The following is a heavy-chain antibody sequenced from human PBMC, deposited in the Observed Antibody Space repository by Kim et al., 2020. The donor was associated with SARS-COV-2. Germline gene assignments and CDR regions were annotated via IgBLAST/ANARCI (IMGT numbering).Heavy chain of an antibody. CDR2: SDT. J-gene: IGHJ4*02. D-gene: IGHD3-10*01. V-gene: IGHV5-51*01. Sequence: SDTRYSPSFQGQVPISADKSISTAYLQWSSLKASDTAMYYCARRSYYFDYWGQGTLVTVSS. CDR3: ARRSYYFDY.